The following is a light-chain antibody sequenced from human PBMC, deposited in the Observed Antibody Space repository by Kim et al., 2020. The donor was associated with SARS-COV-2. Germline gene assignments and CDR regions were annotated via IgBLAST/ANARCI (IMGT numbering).Light chain of an antibody. J-gene: IGKJ4*01. CDR2: GAS. V-gene: IGKV3-15*01. Sequence: EMGMTQSPATLSVSPGERATLSCRASQSVSSNLAWYQQKPGQAPRLLIYGASTRATGIPARFSGNGSGTEFTLTISSLQSEDFAVYYCQQYNSRPLTFGGGTKVDIK. CDR3: QQYNSRPLT. CDR1: QSVSSN.